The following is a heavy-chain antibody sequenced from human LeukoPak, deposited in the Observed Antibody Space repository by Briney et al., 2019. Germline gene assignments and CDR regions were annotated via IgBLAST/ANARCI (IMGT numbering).Heavy chain of an antibody. CDR3: ALKRGTTGTFFFDY. CDR2: IYWDDDK. CDR1: GFSLSTSGVG. D-gene: IGHD1-1*01. Sequence: ESGPTLVKPTQTLTLTCTFSGFSLSTSGVGVGWIRQPPGKALECLALIYWDDDKRYSPSLKSRLTITKDTSKNQVVLTMTNMDPVDTATYYCALKRGTTGTFFFDYWGQGTLVTVSS. J-gene: IGHJ4*02. V-gene: IGHV2-5*02.